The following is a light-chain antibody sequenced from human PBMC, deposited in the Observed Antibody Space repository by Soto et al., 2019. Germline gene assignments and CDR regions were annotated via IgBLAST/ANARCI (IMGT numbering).Light chain of an antibody. Sequence: DIQMTQSPSTLSASVGDRVTFACRASQNIVDWLAWYQQKPGKAPKLLIYKASSLESGVPSRFGGSGSGSEFTLTISNLQPDDFATYYCQQYKDNPLTFGQGTRVEIK. J-gene: IGKJ1*01. CDR2: KAS. CDR1: QNIVDW. CDR3: QQYKDNPLT. V-gene: IGKV1-5*03.